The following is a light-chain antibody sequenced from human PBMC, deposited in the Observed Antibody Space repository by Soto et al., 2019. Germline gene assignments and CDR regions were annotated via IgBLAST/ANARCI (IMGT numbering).Light chain of an antibody. CDR1: QSISSGF. V-gene: IGKV3-20*01. J-gene: IGKJ4*01. Sequence: EVVLTQSPATLSLSPGERATLSCRASQSISSGFLAWYQQKFGQPPRLLIYGASSRAPGIPDRFSVSGSGTDFTLTISRREPEDSAVYYCQLLTFGGGTKVEIK. CDR2: GAS. CDR3: QLLT.